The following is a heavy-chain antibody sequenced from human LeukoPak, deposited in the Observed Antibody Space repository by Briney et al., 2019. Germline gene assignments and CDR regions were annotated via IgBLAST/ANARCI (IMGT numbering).Heavy chain of an antibody. J-gene: IGHJ4*02. CDR3: ARSELGGDCFNY. V-gene: IGHV3-9*01. D-gene: IGHD2-21*01. CDR2: ISWNSGSI. CDR1: GFTFDDYA. Sequence: PGGSLRLSCAASGFTFDDYAMHWVRQAPGKGLEWVSGISWNSGSIGYADSVKGRFTISRDNAKNTLYLQMNSLRAEDTAVYYCARSELGGDCFNYWGQGTLVTVSS.